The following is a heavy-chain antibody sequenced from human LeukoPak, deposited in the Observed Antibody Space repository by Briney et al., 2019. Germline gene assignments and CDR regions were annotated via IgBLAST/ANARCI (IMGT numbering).Heavy chain of an antibody. Sequence: GASVTVSCKASGYTFTGYYMHWVRQAPGQGREWMGWINPNSGGTNYAQKFQGRVTMTRDTSISTAYMELSRLRSDDTAVYYCARDGAPLWFGESYYGMDVWGQGTTVTVSS. CDR2: INPNSGGT. V-gene: IGHV1-2*02. CDR1: GYTFTGYY. CDR3: ARDGAPLWFGESYYGMDV. J-gene: IGHJ6*02. D-gene: IGHD3-10*01.